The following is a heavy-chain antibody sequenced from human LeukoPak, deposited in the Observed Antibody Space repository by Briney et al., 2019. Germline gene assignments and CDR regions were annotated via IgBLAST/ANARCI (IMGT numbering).Heavy chain of an antibody. Sequence: ASVKVSFESSGYTFTSYAMNWVRQAPGQGLEWMGWISTNTGNPTYAQGFTGRFVFSLDTSVSTAYLQISSLKAEDTAVYYCARKSVAATPRDIVYQYSYMDVWGKGTTVTVSS. CDR1: GYTFTSYA. D-gene: IGHD2-15*01. CDR3: ARKSVAATPRDIVYQYSYMDV. CDR2: ISTNTGNP. V-gene: IGHV7-4-1*02. J-gene: IGHJ6*03.